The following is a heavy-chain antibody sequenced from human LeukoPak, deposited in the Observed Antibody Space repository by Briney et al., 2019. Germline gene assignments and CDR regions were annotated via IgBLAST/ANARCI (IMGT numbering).Heavy chain of an antibody. Sequence: SETLSLTCTVYGGSISSYYWSWSRQPPGKGLEWIGYIYYSGSTNYNPSLKSRVTISVDTSKNQFSLKLSSVTAADTAVYYCARAGGYQLPHSWGQGTLVTVSS. D-gene: IGHD2-2*01. J-gene: IGHJ4*02. CDR3: ARAGGYQLPHS. CDR2: IYYSGST. CDR1: GGSISSYY. V-gene: IGHV4-59*01.